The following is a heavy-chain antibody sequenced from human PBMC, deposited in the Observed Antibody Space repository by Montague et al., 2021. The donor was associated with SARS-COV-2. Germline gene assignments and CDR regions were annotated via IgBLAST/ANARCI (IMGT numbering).Heavy chain of an antibody. V-gene: IGHV3-74*03. D-gene: IGHD4/OR15-4a*01. CDR2: ITTDATNT. J-gene: IGHJ5*02. CDR1: GFTFSNHW. Sequence: SLRLSCAASGFTFSNHWMHWVRQPPGKGLVWVSRITTDATNTAYADSVKGRFTVSRDNAKNTLYLQMNSLRVEDTAVYYCARDKGAATPFDLWGQGTLVTVSS. CDR3: ARDKGAATPFDL.